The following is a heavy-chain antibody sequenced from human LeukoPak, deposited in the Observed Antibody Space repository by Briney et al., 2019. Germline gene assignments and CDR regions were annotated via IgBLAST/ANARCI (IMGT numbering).Heavy chain of an antibody. CDR3: ASGPVDTAMNDY. D-gene: IGHD5-18*01. V-gene: IGHV5-51*01. CDR2: IYPGDSDT. CDR1: GYSFTSYW. J-gene: IGHJ4*02. Sequence: HGESLKISCKGSGYSFTSYWIGWARKLPGKALEWMGIIYPGDSDTRYSPSFQGQVTISADKSISTAYLQWSSLKASDTAMYYCASGPVDTAMNDYWGEGTLVTVSS.